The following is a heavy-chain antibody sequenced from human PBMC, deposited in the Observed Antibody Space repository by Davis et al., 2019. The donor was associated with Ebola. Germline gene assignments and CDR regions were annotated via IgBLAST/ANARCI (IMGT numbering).Heavy chain of an antibody. D-gene: IGHD5-12*01. Sequence: SVKVSCKASGYTFTSYGISWVRQAPGQGLEWMGGIVPIFGTANYAQKFQGRVTITADESTSTAYMELSSLRSEDTAVYYCARAEYSGYDWLGMDVWGQGTTVTVSS. CDR2: IVPIFGTA. J-gene: IGHJ6*02. V-gene: IGHV1-69*13. CDR3: ARAEYSGYDWLGMDV. CDR1: GYTFTSYG.